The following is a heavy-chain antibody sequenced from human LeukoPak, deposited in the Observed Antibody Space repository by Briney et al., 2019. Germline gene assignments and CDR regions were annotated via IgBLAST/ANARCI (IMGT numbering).Heavy chain of an antibody. J-gene: IGHJ4*02. CDR2: IYYAGNT. CDR1: GDSIGSSAFY. CDR3: ARGRDDIAVAGNYFDY. Sequence: SETLSLTCTVSGDSIGSSAFYWGWIRQPPGKGLEWIESIYYAGNTYYNPSLKSRVALSLDTSKNQFSLDFYSVTAADTAVYFCARGRDDIAVAGNYFDYWGQGALVTVSS. D-gene: IGHD6-19*01. V-gene: IGHV4-39*07.